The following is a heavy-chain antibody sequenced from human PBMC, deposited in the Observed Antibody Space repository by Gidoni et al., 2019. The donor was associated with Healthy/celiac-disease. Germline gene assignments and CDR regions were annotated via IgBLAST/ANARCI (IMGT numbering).Heavy chain of an antibody. CDR2: ISWNSGSI. CDR3: AKEKHSSSWYGYFDL. J-gene: IGHJ2*01. D-gene: IGHD6-13*01. V-gene: IGHV3-9*01. CDR1: GFTFDDYA. Sequence: VQLVESGGGLVQPGRSLRLSCAASGFTFDDYAMHWVRQAPGKGLEWVSGISWNSGSIGYADSVKGRFTISRDNAKNSLYLQMNSLRAEDTALYYCAKEKHSSSWYGYFDLWGRGTLVTVSS.